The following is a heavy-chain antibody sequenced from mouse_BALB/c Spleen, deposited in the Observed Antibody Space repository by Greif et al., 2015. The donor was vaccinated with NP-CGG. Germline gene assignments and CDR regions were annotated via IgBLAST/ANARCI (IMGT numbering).Heavy chain of an antibody. J-gene: IGHJ3*01. D-gene: IGHD4-1*01. Sequence: QVQLQQSGAELVKPGASVKLSCKTSGYTFTSYWIQWVKQRPGQGLGWIGEIFPGTGTTYYNEKFKGKATLTIDTSSSTAYMQLSSLASEDSAVYFCASWEGFAYWGQGTLVTVSA. CDR3: ASWEGFAY. CDR1: GYTFTSYW. V-gene: IGHV1S132*01. CDR2: IFPGTGTT.